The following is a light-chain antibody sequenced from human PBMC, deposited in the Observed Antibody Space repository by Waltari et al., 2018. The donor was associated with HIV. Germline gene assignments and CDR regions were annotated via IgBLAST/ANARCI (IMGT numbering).Light chain of an antibody. CDR1: AMSREF. J-gene: IGLJ2*01. V-gene: IGLV3-25*03. Sequence: SYELTQPPSVSVYPGQTAEITCSGDAMSREFVHWYQQKTGQAPVVVIYKDKYRPSGIPERFSGSPSGTVVALTISGVQADDEADYYCQSTDNSGTRMVFGGGTKLTVL. CDR2: KDK. CDR3: QSTDNSGTRMV.